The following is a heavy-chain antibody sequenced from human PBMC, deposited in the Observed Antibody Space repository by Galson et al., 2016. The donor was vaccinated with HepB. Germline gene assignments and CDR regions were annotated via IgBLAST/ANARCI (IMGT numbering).Heavy chain of an antibody. D-gene: IGHD2-2*01. CDR3: ARVGCSTTSCYRHSPYYFAY. CDR1: GFTFSSYW. J-gene: IGHJ4*02. CDR2: SNGDGSST. Sequence: SLRLSCAASGFTFSSYWMHWVRQAPGKGLVWVSRSNGDGSSTTYADSVKGRFTISRDNAKNTLYLQMNSLRAEDTAVYYCARVGCSTTSCYRHSPYYFAYWGQGALVTVSS. V-gene: IGHV3-74*01.